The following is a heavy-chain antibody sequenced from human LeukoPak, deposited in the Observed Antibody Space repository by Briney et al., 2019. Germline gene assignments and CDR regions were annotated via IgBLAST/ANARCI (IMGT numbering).Heavy chain of an antibody. Sequence: LETLSLTCNVSGASICAYYWSWIRQSPRKGVGRIGYIHYSGVTNYNPSLKSRVTISVDTSKNQFSLRLSAVTAADTAVYYCARERAEVTIPGGHFDYWGQGTLVTVSS. CDR2: IHYSGVT. CDR3: ARERAEVTIPGGHFDY. CDR1: GASICAYY. V-gene: IGHV4-59*13. J-gene: IGHJ4*02. D-gene: IGHD2-15*01.